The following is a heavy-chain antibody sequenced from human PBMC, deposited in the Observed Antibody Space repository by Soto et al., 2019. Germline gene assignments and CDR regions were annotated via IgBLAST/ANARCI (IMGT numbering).Heavy chain of an antibody. J-gene: IGHJ4*02. CDR2: ISGSGGST. CDR3: ARSHGGWLRPYYFDY. CDR1: GFTFSSYA. V-gene: IGHV3-23*01. Sequence: GGSLRLSCAASGFTFSSYAMSWVRQAPGKGLEWVSAISGSGGSTYYADSVKGRFTISRDNSKNTLYLQMNSLRAEDTAVYYCARSHGGWLRPYYFDYWGQGTLVTVSS. D-gene: IGHD5-12*01.